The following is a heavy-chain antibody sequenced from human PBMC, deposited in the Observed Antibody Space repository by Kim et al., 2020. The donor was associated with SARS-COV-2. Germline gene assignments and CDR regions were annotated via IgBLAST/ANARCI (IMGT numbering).Heavy chain of an antibody. CDR2: IYYSGST. D-gene: IGHD6-19*01. Sequence: SETLSLTCTVSGGSISSSSYYWGWIRQPPGKGLEWIGSIYYSGSTYYNPSLKSRVTISVDTSKNQFSLKLSSVTAADTAVYYCASEGVAGFSSYYYYAMDVWGQGTTVTVSS. CDR3: ASEGVAGFSSYYYYAMDV. CDR1: GGSISSSSYY. V-gene: IGHV4-39*01. J-gene: IGHJ6*02.